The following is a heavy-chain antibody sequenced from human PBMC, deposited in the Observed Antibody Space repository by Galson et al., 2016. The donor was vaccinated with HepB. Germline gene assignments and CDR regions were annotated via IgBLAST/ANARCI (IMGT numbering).Heavy chain of an antibody. D-gene: IGHD3-16*02. CDR3: ARENSLID. Sequence: SVKVSCKASGYTFTDYYIHWVRQAPGQGLEWMGWINPNTGVTNFAHQFQGRVTMTGDTSISTAYMELTRLTSADTVVYFCARENSLIDWGQGTLVTVSS. J-gene: IGHJ4*02. V-gene: IGHV1-2*02. CDR1: GYTFTDYY. CDR2: INPNTGVT.